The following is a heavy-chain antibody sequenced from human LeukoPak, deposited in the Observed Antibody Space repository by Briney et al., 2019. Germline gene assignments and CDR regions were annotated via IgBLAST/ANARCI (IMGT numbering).Heavy chain of an antibody. D-gene: IGHD2-15*01. V-gene: IGHV4-34*01. CDR3: ARGLDCSGGSCYPYWFDP. Sequence: SETLSLTCAVYGGSFSGYYWSWIRQPPGKGLEWIGEINHSGSTNYNPSLKSRVTISVDTSKNQFSLKLSSVTAADTAVYYCARGLDCSGGSCYPYWFDPWGQGTLVTVSS. J-gene: IGHJ5*02. CDR1: GGSFSGYY. CDR2: INHSGST.